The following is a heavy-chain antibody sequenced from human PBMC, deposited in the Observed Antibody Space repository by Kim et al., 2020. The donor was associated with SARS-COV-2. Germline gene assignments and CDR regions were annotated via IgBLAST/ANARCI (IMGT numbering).Heavy chain of an antibody. D-gene: IGHD1-26*01. J-gene: IGHJ4*02. CDR2: VYYNGAT. V-gene: IGHV4-39*01. CDR3: ARRLDHFSALDF. CDR1: GGSIKYSAYY. Sequence: SETLSLTCAVSGGSIKYSAYYWVWIRQPPGKGLEWIGNVYYNGATKNNPSLRGRVTISLDTSKNQFSLSLRSVTAADTAVYYCARRLDHFSALDFWGQGALVTVSA.